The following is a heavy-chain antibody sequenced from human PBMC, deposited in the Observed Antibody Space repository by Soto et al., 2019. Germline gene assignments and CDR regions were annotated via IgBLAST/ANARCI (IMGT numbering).Heavy chain of an antibody. V-gene: IGHV1-18*01. CDR1: GYTFTSYG. J-gene: IGHJ6*03. CDR2: ISAYNGNT. D-gene: IGHD4-4*01. Sequence: QVQLVQSGAEVKKPGASVKVSCKASGYTFTSYGISWVRQAPGQGLEWMGWISAYNGNTNYAQKLQGRVTMTTDTSTSTAYMELRSLRSDDTAVYYCARAQYHYSNEYYYYYMYVWGKGTTVTVSS. CDR3: ARAQYHYSNEYYYYYMYV.